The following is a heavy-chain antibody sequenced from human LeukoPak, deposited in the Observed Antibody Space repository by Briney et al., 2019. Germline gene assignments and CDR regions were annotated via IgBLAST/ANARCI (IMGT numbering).Heavy chain of an antibody. V-gene: IGHV5-51*01. CDR3: ARLVGAAAVSNWFDP. J-gene: IGHJ5*02. CDR2: IYPGDSDT. D-gene: IGHD6-13*01. CDR1: GYSFTSYW. Sequence: GESLKISCKGSGYSFTSYWICWVRQMPGKGLEWMGIIYPGDSDTRYSPSFQGQVTISADKSISTAYLQWSSLKASDTAMYYCARLVGAAAVSNWFDPWGQGTLVTVSS.